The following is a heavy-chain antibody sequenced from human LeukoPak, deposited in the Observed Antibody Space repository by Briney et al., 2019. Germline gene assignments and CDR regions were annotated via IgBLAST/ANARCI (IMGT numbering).Heavy chain of an antibody. CDR2: ISSSSSYI. V-gene: IGHV3-21*01. J-gene: IGHJ3*02. CDR1: GFTFSSYS. Sequence: PGGSLRLSCAASGFTFSSYSMNWVRQAPGKGLEWVSSISSSSSYIYYADSVKGRFTISRDNAKNSLYLQMNSLRAEDTAVYYCARETIGLLPFDIWGQGTMVTVSS. CDR3: ARETIGLLPFDI. D-gene: IGHD3-9*01.